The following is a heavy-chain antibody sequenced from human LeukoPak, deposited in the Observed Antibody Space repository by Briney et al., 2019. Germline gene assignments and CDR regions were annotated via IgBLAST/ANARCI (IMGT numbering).Heavy chain of an antibody. CDR3: ARDLSPQIDY. CDR2: ISSSSSYI. V-gene: IGHV3-21*01. CDR1: GFTFSSYS. J-gene: IGHJ4*02. Sequence: GGSLRLSCAASGFTFSSYSMNWVRQAPGKGLEWVSSISSSSSYIYYADSVKGRFTISRDNAKNSVYLQMNSLRAEDMAVYYCARDLSPQIDYWGQGTLVTLSS.